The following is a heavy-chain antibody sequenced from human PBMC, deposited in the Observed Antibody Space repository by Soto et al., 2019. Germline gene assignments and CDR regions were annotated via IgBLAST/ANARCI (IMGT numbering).Heavy chain of an antibody. V-gene: IGHV3-30-3*01. Sequence: QVQLVESGGGVVQPGRSLRLSCAASGFTFSSYAMHWVRQAPGKGLEWVAVISYDGSNKYYADSVKGRFTISRDNSKNTLYLQMNSLRAEDTAVYYCARDMSNYGDSRMSHSMDVWGQGTTVTVSS. CDR1: GFTFSSYA. J-gene: IGHJ6*02. CDR2: ISYDGSNK. D-gene: IGHD4-17*01. CDR3: ARDMSNYGDSRMSHSMDV.